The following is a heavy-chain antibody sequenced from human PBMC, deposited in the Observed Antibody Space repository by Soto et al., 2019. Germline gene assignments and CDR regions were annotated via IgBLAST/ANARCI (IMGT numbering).Heavy chain of an antibody. CDR2: ISGNGRTI. J-gene: IGHJ6*02. Sequence: GGSLRLSCAASGLYFSSEVMCWFRQAPGKGLEWVSSISGNGRTIYHADSMRGRFAISRDNSKNSLYLQLNNLRVDDTAVYYCAKVGPSYYYGMDVWGQGTTVTVSS. CDR3: AKVGPSYYYGMDV. V-gene: IGHV3-23*01. CDR1: GLYFSSEV. D-gene: IGHD1-26*01.